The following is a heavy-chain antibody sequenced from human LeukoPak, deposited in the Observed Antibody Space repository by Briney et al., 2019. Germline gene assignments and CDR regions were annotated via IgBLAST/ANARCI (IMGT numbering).Heavy chain of an antibody. CDR3: ARTLRWALFDY. CDR2: IYSGGST. V-gene: IGHV3-53*01. D-gene: IGHD4-23*01. CDR1: GFTVSSDY. Sequence: GSLRLSCAASGFTVSSDYMSWVRQAPGKGLVWVSVIYSGGSTYYADSVKGRFTISRDNSKNTLYLQMNSLRAEDTAVYYCARTLRWALFDYWGQGTLATVSS. J-gene: IGHJ4*02.